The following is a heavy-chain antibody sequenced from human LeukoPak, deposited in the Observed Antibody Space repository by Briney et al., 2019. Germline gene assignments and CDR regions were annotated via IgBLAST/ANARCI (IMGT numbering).Heavy chain of an antibody. CDR2: IYSGGST. CDR3: ARDRKAAGFDY. V-gene: IGHV3-53*01. Sequence: GGSLRLSCAASGFTVSSNYMSWVRQAPGKGLEWVSVIYSGGSTYYADSVKGRFTISRDNSKNTLYLQMNCLRAEDTAVYYCARDRKAAGFDYWGQGTLVTVSS. CDR1: GFTVSSNY. D-gene: IGHD6-13*01. J-gene: IGHJ4*02.